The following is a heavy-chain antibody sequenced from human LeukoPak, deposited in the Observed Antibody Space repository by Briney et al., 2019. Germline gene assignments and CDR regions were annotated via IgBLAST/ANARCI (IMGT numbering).Heavy chain of an antibody. CDR2: IRYDGSNK. CDR1: GFTFSSYG. CDR3: AKARGSYYEVFDY. Sequence: GGSLRLSCAASGFTFSSYGMHWVRRAPGKGLEWEAFIRYDGSNKYYADSVKGRLTISRDNSKNTLYLQMNSLRAEDTAVYYCAKARGSYYEVFDYWGQGTLATVSS. J-gene: IGHJ4*02. V-gene: IGHV3-30*02. D-gene: IGHD1-26*01.